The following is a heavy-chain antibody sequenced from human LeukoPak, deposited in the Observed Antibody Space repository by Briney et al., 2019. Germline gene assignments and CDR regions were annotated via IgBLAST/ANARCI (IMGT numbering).Heavy chain of an antibody. J-gene: IGHJ4*02. Sequence: PGGSLRLSCAASGFAFSGYAMTWVRQAPGKGLEWVSTINYSADGTWYADSVTGRFTISRDNSKNTLYLQMNSLRAEDTAIYYCAKEGPHRGTYYLNFDYWGQGALVTVSP. CDR2: INYSADGT. D-gene: IGHD1-7*01. CDR1: GFAFSGYA. V-gene: IGHV3-23*01. CDR3: AKEGPHRGTYYLNFDY.